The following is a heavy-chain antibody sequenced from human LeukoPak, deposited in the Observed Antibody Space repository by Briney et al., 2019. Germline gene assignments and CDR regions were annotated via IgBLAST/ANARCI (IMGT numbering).Heavy chain of an antibody. CDR1: GFTVSSNY. Sequence: GGSLRLSCAASGFTVSSNYMNWVRQAPGKGLEWVSVIYSGGGTYYADSVKGRFTISRDNSKNTLYLQMNSLRAEDTAVYYCARFLSGYSFDYWGQGTLVTVSS. J-gene: IGHJ4*02. V-gene: IGHV3-66*01. D-gene: IGHD3-3*01. CDR2: IYSGGGT. CDR3: ARFLSGYSFDY.